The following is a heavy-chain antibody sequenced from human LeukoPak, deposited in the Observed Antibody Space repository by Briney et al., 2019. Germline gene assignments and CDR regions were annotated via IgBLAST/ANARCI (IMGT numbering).Heavy chain of an antibody. Sequence: GGSLRLSCAASGFTFSNYWMHWVRQAPGKGLVWVSRINSDGINTSYADSVKGRFTISRDNAKNTLNLQMNSLRAEDTAVYYCARDGSGLWFGELSRYNWFDPWGQGTLVTVSS. J-gene: IGHJ5*02. CDR2: INSDGINT. CDR1: GFTFSNYW. CDR3: ARDGSGLWFGELSRYNWFDP. D-gene: IGHD3-10*01. V-gene: IGHV3-74*01.